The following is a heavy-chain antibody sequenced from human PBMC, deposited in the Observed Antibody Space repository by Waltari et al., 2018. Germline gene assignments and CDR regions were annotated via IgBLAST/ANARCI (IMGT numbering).Heavy chain of an antibody. J-gene: IGHJ5*02. Sequence: EVQLLEPGGGLVQPGGSLRLSCAAHGFTFSSYAMSWVSQGPGKGLEWVSAISGSGGSTYYAASVKGRFTISRDNSKNTLYLQMNSLRAEDTAVYYCAASWGSYRMNWFDPWGQGTLVTVSS. CDR2: ISGSGGST. CDR1: GFTFSSYA. D-gene: IGHD3-16*02. CDR3: AASWGSYRMNWFDP. V-gene: IGHV3-23*01.